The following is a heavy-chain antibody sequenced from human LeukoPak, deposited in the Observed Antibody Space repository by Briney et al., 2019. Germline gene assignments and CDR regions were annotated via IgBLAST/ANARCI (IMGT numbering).Heavy chain of an antibody. CDR2: IRYDGSNK. Sequence: PGGSLRLSCAASGFTFSSYGMHWVRQAPGKGLEWVAFIRYDGSNKYYADSVKGRFTISRDNSKNTLYLQMNSLRAEDTAVYYCAKDRATQEGADTAMVDYYYYYMDVWGKGTTVTVSS. D-gene: IGHD5-18*01. V-gene: IGHV3-30*02. CDR3: AKDRATQEGADTAMVDYYYYYMDV. CDR1: GFTFSSYG. J-gene: IGHJ6*03.